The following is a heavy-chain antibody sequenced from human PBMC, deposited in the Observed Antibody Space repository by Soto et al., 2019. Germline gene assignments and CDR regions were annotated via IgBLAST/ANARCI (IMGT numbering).Heavy chain of an antibody. J-gene: IGHJ6*02. V-gene: IGHV1-3*01. CDR1: GYTFTSYA. CDR2: INAVNGNT. Sequence: ASVKVSCKASGYTFTSYAIHWVRQAPGQRLEWMGWINAVNGNTKYSQKFQGRVTITRDTSASTAYMELSSLRSEDTAVYYCAREPNGYYLAYYCYCYGMDVWGQGTVVTVSS. D-gene: IGHD4-17*01. CDR3: AREPNGYYLAYYCYCYGMDV.